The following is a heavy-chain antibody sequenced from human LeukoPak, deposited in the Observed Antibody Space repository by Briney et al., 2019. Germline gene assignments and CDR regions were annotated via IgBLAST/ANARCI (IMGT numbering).Heavy chain of an antibody. J-gene: IGHJ4*02. D-gene: IGHD1-26*01. Sequence: GGSLRLSCAASGFTFDDYGMSWVRQAPGKGLEWVSGIHWNGGSTGYADSVKGRFTIPRDNAQNSLYLQMNSLRAEDTALYYCARGGNYHPFDYWGQGTLVTVSS. CDR2: IHWNGGST. CDR3: ARGGNYHPFDY. CDR1: GFTFDDYG. V-gene: IGHV3-20*04.